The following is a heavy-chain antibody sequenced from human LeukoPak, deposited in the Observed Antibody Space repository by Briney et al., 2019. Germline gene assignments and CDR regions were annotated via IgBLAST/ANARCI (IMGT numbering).Heavy chain of an antibody. Sequence: PGGSLRLSCAASGFTFSNSWMHWVRQAPGKGLVWVSRINGDSSTTAYADSVKGRLSISRDKATNTAYLQINSLRAEDTAVYYCVRLKGGYWGQGTLVTVSS. V-gene: IGHV3-74*03. CDR2: INGDSSTT. CDR3: VRLKGGY. J-gene: IGHJ4*02. D-gene: IGHD1-26*01. CDR1: GFTFSNSW.